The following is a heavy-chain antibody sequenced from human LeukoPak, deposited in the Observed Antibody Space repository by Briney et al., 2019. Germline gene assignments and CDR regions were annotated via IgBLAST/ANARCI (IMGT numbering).Heavy chain of an antibody. CDR3: AKVDWGYYYYMDV. D-gene: IGHD3/OR15-3a*01. CDR2: ISGSGGST. J-gene: IGHJ6*03. Sequence: SGGSLRLSCAASGFTFSSYAMSWVRQAPGKGLEWVSAISGSGGSTYYADSVKGRFTISRDNSKNTLYLQMNSLRAEDTAVYYCAKVDWGYYYYMDVWGKGTTVTVSS. CDR1: GFTFSSYA. V-gene: IGHV3-23*01.